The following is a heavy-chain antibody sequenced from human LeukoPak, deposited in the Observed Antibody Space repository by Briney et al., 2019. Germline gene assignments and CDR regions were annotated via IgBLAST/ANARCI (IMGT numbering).Heavy chain of an antibody. CDR2: INPSGGST. Sequence: ASVKVSCKASGYTFISYYMQWVRQAPGQGLEWMGIINPSGGSTSYAQKFQGRVTMTRDTSTSTVYMELSSLRSEDTAVYYCARVDVRWLDFDYWGQGTLVTVSS. J-gene: IGHJ4*02. CDR3: ARVDVRWLDFDY. V-gene: IGHV1-46*01. D-gene: IGHD6-19*01. CDR1: GYTFISYY.